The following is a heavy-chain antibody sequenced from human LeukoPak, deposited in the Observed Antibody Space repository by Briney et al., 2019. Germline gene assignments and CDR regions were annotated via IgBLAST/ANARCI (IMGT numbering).Heavy chain of an antibody. V-gene: IGHV4-34*01. Sequence: PSESLSLTCAVYGGSFSGYYWSWIRQPPGKGLEWIGEINHSGSTNYNPSLKSRVTISVDTSKNQFSLQLSSVTAADTAASYSPRGEPLDYSGHGPPFTASS. CDR3: PRGEPLDY. D-gene: IGHD1-14*01. J-gene: IGHJ4*01. CDR1: GGSFSGYY. CDR2: INHSGST.